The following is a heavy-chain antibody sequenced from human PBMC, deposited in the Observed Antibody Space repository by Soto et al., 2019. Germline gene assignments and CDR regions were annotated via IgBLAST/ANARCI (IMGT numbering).Heavy chain of an antibody. CDR1: GGSISSSSYY. J-gene: IGHJ4*02. CDR2: IYYSGST. D-gene: IGHD4-17*01. Sequence: PSETLSLTCTVSGGSISSSSYYWGWIRQPPGKGLEWIGSIYYSGSTYYNPSLKSRVTISVDTSKNQFSLKLSSVTAADTAVYYCARHASPFTVTNFDYWGQGTLVTVSS. V-gene: IGHV4-39*01. CDR3: ARHASPFTVTNFDY.